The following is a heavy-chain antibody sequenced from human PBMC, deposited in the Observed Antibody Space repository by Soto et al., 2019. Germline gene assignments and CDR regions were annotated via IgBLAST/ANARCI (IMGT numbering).Heavy chain of an antibody. Sequence: QITLKESGPTLVKPTQTLTLTCTFSGFSLSTSGVAVGWIRQPPGKALEWLALIYWDDDERYSPSLKTRLTITKHTSKNQVFLTMTNMDPVDTATYSCAHKSADCIGTDCYHWFDPWGQGTLVTVSS. CDR2: IYWDDDE. J-gene: IGHJ5*02. D-gene: IGHD2-2*01. CDR1: GFSLSTSGVA. V-gene: IGHV2-5*02. CDR3: AHKSADCIGTDCYHWFDP.